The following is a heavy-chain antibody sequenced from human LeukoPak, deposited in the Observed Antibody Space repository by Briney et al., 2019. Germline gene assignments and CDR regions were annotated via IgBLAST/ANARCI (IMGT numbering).Heavy chain of an antibody. CDR2: ISSSSSTI. V-gene: IGHV3-48*04. Sequence: PGGSLRLSCAASGFTFSSYSMNWVRQAPGKGLEWVSYISSSSSTIYYADSVKGRFTISRDNAKNSLYLQMNSLRAEDTAVYYCARDYYYGPGSYSVPPLNWGQGTLVTVSS. CDR1: GFTFSSYS. CDR3: ARDYYYGPGSYSVPPLN. J-gene: IGHJ4*02. D-gene: IGHD3-10*01.